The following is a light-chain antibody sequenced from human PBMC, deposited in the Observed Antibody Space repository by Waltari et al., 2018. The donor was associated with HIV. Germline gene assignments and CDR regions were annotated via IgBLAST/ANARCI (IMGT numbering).Light chain of an antibody. CDR2: EVS. CDR1: SSDVGGYDY. Sequence: QSALTQSASVSGSPGQSITISCTGTSSDVGGYDYVSWFQQHPGKAPKLMIYEVSHRPSGVSSRFSGSKSGNTASLSIAGLQAEDEADYYCASYTSSSSRVFGGGTKVTV. CDR3: ASYTSSSSRV. J-gene: IGLJ3*02. V-gene: IGLV2-14*01.